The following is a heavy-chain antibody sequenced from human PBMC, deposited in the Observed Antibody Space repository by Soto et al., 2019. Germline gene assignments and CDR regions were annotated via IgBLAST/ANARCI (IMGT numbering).Heavy chain of an antibody. CDR3: ARGGEMATTTENDYCYYGMDV. D-gene: IGHD5-12*01. CDR1: GGSISSGGYY. J-gene: IGHJ6*02. V-gene: IGHV4-31*03. Sequence: SETLSLTCTVSGGSISSGGYYWSWIRQHPGKGLEWIGYIYYSGSTYYNPSLKSRVTISVDTSKNQFSLKLSSVTAADTAVYYCARGGEMATTTENDYCYYGMDVWGQGTTVTVSS. CDR2: IYYSGST.